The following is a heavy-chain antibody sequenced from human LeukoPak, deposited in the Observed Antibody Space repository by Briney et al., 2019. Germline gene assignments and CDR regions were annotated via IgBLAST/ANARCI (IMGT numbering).Heavy chain of an antibody. CDR2: ISSSSSSYI. CDR3: ARVDVKRWGYQDDAFDI. J-gene: IGHJ3*02. CDR1: GFTFSSYS. V-gene: IGHV3-21*01. D-gene: IGHD7-27*01. Sequence: PGGSLRLSCAASGFTFSSYSMNWVRQAPGKGLEWVSSISSSSSSYIYYADSVKGRFTISRDNAKNSLYLQMNSLRAEDTAVYYCARVDVKRWGYQDDAFDIWGQGTMVTVSS.